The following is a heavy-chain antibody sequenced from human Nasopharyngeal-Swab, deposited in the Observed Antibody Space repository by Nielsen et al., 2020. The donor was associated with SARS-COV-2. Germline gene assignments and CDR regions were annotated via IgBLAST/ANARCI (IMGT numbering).Heavy chain of an antibody. CDR1: GYTFTSYA. CDR3: ARVARSSGDY. J-gene: IGHJ4*02. CDR2: INAGNGNT. V-gene: IGHV1-3*01. Sequence: ASVKVSCKASGYTFTSYAMHWVRQAPGQRLEWMGWINAGNGNTKYSRKFQGRVTITRDTSASTAYMELSSLRSEDTAVYYCARVARSSGDYWGQGTLVTVSS. D-gene: IGHD3-10*01.